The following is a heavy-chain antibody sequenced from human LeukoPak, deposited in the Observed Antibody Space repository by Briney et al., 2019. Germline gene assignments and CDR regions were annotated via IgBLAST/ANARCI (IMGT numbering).Heavy chain of an antibody. CDR2: ISSSGSTI. J-gene: IGHJ3*02. D-gene: IGHD6-19*01. CDR3: ARVVRGWPLRAFDI. Sequence: GGSLRLSCAASGFTFSDYYMSWIRQAPGKGLEWVSYISSSGSTIYYADSVKGRFTISRDNAKNSLYLQMNSLRAEDTAVYYCARVVRGWPLRAFDIWGQGTMDTVSS. CDR1: GFTFSDYY. V-gene: IGHV3-11*01.